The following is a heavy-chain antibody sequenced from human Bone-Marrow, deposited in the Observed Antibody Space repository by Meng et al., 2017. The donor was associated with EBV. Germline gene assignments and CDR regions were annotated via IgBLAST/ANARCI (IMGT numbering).Heavy chain of an antibody. V-gene: IGHV4-34*01. J-gene: IGHJ1*01. D-gene: IGHD6-19*01. CDR2: ISHAGSI. CDR3: ARYSSGWQKYFQY. CDR1: CRYFGVKS. Sequence: QHEGERPLTPWKALCLAWAVYCRYFGVKSWREARKSPGKGLEWIGEISHAGSINYNPSLSSRVTISIDTSKNQFPLRLNSVAAADRGVYYCARYSSGWQKYFQYWDQGTLVTVSS.